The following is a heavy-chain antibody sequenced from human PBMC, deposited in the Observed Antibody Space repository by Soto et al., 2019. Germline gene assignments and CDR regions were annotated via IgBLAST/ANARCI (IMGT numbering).Heavy chain of an antibody. Sequence: QLQLQESGPGLVKPSETLSLTCTVSGGSISSSSYYWGWIRQPPVQVLEWIGSIYYSGSTYYTPSLKSRVTISVDKSTNQFSLKLSSVTTADTAVYYCAREAGYYYGMDVWGQGPTVTVSS. D-gene: IGHD6-13*01. CDR2: IYYSGST. CDR3: AREAGYYYGMDV. CDR1: GGSISSSSYY. V-gene: IGHV4-39*02. J-gene: IGHJ6*02.